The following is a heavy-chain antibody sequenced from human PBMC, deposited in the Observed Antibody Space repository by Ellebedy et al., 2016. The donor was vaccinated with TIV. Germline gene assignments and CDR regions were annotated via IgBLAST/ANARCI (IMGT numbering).Heavy chain of an antibody. V-gene: IGHV3-64*03. CDR1: GFSFSTYA. Sequence: PGGSLRLSCSASGFSFSTYAMHWVRQAPGKGLEYVAAIHIIGGSTYYADSVKGRFSISRDNSKNTLYLQMCSLRAEDTAVYYCVRLNAPRVVVGYFDLWGRGTLVTVSS. CDR2: IHIIGGST. CDR3: VRLNAPRVVVGYFDL. J-gene: IGHJ2*01. D-gene: IGHD3-22*01.